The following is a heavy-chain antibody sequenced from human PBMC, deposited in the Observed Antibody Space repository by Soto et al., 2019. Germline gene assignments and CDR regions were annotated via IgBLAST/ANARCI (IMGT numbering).Heavy chain of an antibody. V-gene: IGHV3-30-3*01. Sequence: QVQLVESGGGVLQPGRSLRLSCAASGFTFSSFAMHWVRQAPGKGLEWVAFISYEGSNIYYADSVKARVTISRDNSKKTVYLEINSLRAEDTAVYHCAKDLTLGIVGAWGHYFEYWGQGTLVTVSS. CDR3: AKDLTLGIVGAWGHYFEY. CDR2: ISYEGSNI. D-gene: IGHD1-26*01. CDR1: GFTFSSFA. J-gene: IGHJ4*02.